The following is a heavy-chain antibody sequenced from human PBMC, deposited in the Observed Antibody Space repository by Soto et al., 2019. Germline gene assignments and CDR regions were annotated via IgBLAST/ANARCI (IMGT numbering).Heavy chain of an antibody. CDR2: ISGSADTT. J-gene: IGHJ4*02. CDR3: ANTKIYGSGSFEY. V-gene: IGHV3-23*01. CDR1: GFTFSSYA. Sequence: EVQLLESGGDLVQPGGSLRLSCAASGFTFSSYAMSWVRQAPGKGLEWVSTISGSADTTYYADSVKGRFTASRDNSKNTVFLQMNSLRAEDTALYYCANTKIYGSGSFEYWGQRTLVTVSS. D-gene: IGHD3-10*01.